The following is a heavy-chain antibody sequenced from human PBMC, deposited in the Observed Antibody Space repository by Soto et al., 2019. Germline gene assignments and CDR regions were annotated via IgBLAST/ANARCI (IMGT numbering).Heavy chain of an antibody. CDR1: GGSISSYY. D-gene: IGHD6-19*01. Sequence: SETLSLTCTVSGGSISSYYWSWIRQPPGKGLEWIGYIYYSGSTNYNPSLKSRVTISVDTSKNQFSLKLSSVTAADTAVYYCARQSGYSSGWYRPVPDYWGQGTLVTVSS. V-gene: IGHV4-59*08. CDR3: ARQSGYSSGWYRPVPDY. CDR2: IYYSGST. J-gene: IGHJ4*02.